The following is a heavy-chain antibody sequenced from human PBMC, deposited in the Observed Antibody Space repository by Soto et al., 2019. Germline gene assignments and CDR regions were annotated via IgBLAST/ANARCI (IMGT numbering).Heavy chain of an antibody. Sequence: EVQLLESGGGLVQPGGSLRLSCAASGFTFSSYAMSWVRQAPGKGLEWDSAISGSGGSTYYADSVKGRFTISRDNSKNTLYLQMNSLRAEDTAVYYCAKDGCSSTSCYVNYYYYYMDVWGKGTTVTVSS. CDR3: AKDGCSSTSCYVNYYYYYMDV. J-gene: IGHJ6*03. CDR1: GFTFSSYA. D-gene: IGHD2-2*01. V-gene: IGHV3-23*01. CDR2: ISGSGGST.